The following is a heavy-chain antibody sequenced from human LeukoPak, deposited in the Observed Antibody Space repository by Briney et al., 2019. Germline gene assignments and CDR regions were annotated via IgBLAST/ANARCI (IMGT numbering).Heavy chain of an antibody. CDR3: AREHDSSGYPFDY. J-gene: IGHJ4*02. Sequence: PSETLSLTCTVSGYSISSGYYWGWIRQPPGKGLEWIGSIYHSGSTYYNPSLKSRVTISVDTSKNQFSLKLSSVTAADTAVYYCAREHDSSGYPFDYWGQGTLVTVSS. V-gene: IGHV4-38-2*02. D-gene: IGHD3-22*01. CDR2: IYHSGST. CDR1: GYSISSGYY.